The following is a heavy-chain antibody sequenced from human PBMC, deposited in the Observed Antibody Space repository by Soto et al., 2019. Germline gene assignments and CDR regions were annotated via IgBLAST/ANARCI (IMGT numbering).Heavy chain of an antibody. D-gene: IGHD3-22*01. J-gene: IGHJ6*02. CDR3: SVAPGIVVAYYYYYGMDV. V-gene: IGHV3-23*01. CDR1: GFTFSSYA. CDR2: ISGSGGST. Sequence: GGSLRLSCAASGFTFSSYAMSWVRQAPGKGLEWVSAISGSGGSTYYADSVKGRFTISRDNSKNTLYLQMNSLRAEDTAVYYCSVAPGIVVAYYYYYGMDVWGQATTVTLPS.